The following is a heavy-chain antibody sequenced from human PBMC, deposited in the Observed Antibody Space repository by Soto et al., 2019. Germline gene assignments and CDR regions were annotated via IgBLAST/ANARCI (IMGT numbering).Heavy chain of an antibody. CDR1: GLSVSDKY. J-gene: IGHJ4*02. Sequence: EVQLVQTGGGLIKPGGSLSLSCAASGLSVSDKYMSWVRQAPGKGLEWVSLTYTGGNSYFADFVKGRFIVSRDISKNTLFLHMNSLAAEDTAVYYCAREGYAYGLDFWGQGSLVTLSS. CDR3: AREGYAYGLDF. CDR2: TYTGGNS. V-gene: IGHV3-53*02. D-gene: IGHD3-10*01.